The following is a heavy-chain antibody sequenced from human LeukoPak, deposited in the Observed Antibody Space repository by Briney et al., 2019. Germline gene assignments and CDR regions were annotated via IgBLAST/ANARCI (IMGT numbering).Heavy chain of an antibody. CDR3: ARSRWGYDDAFDI. CDR1: GYSFTSYW. D-gene: IGHD5-12*01. Sequence: GESLKISCQGSGYSFTSYWIGWVRQMPGKGLEWMGIIYPGDSDTRYSPSFQGQVTISADKSISTAYLQWSSLKASDTAMYYCARSRWGYDDAFDIWGQGTMVTVSS. CDR2: IYPGDSDT. V-gene: IGHV5-51*01. J-gene: IGHJ3*02.